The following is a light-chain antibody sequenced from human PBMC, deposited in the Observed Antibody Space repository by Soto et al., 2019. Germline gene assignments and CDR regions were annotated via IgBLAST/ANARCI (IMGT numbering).Light chain of an antibody. CDR3: QQYSSSPAT. V-gene: IGKV3-20*01. Sequence: EIVLTQSPGTLSLSPGERATLSCRASQSVSSSYLAWYQQKPGQAPRLLIYGASSRAAGIPDRFSGSGSGTDFTITISKLEPEDVAVYFCQQYSSSPATFGGGTKVESK. J-gene: IGKJ4*01. CDR2: GAS. CDR1: QSVSSSY.